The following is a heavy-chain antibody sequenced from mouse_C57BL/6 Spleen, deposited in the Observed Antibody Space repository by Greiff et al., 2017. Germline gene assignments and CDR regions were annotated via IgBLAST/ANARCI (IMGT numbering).Heavy chain of an antibody. D-gene: IGHD2-4*01. J-gene: IGHJ1*03. CDR2: ISYDGSN. CDR3: AVMITSAYFDV. Sequence: DVQLQESGPGLVKPSQSLSLTCSVTGYSITSGYYWNWIRQFPGNKLEWMGYISYDGSNNYNPSLKNRNSITRDTSKNQFFLKLNSVTTEDTATYYCAVMITSAYFDVWGTGTTVTVSS. V-gene: IGHV3-6*01. CDR1: GYSITSGYY.